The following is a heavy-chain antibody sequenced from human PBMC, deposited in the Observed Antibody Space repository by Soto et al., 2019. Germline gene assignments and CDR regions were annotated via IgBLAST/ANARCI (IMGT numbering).Heavy chain of an antibody. J-gene: IGHJ4*02. CDR3: TTGKWLPSIDY. CDR1: GFTFSTYG. V-gene: IGHV3-23*01. Sequence: GGSLRLSCAASGFTFSTYGMSWVRQAPGKGLEWVSAISGSSGSTYYADSVKGRFTISRDNSKNTLYLQMNSLRAEDTAVYCCTTGKWLPSIDYWGQGTLVTVSS. D-gene: IGHD5-18*01. CDR2: ISGSSGST.